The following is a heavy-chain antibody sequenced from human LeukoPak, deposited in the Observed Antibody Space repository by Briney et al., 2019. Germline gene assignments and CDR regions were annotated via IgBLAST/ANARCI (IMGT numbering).Heavy chain of an antibody. CDR3: ARVAEAAASDY. J-gene: IGHJ4*02. CDR2: ISRSGRHI. Sequence: GGSLRLSCAASGFTFSSYGMSWVRQAPGKGLEWVSSISRSGRHIYCADSMKGRFTISRDNAKNSLYLQMNGLRAEGTAVYYCARVAEAAASDYWGQGTLVTVSS. V-gene: IGHV3-21*01. D-gene: IGHD6-13*01. CDR1: GFTFSSYG.